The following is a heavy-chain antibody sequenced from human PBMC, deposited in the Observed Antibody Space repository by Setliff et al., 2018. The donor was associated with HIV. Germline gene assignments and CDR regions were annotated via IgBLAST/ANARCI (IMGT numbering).Heavy chain of an antibody. V-gene: IGHV1-69*05. CDR3: ARTSGDAYNYEGALDV. J-gene: IGHJ3*01. CDR1: GDTFNNYG. D-gene: IGHD5-12*01. Sequence: ASVKVSCKVSGDTFNNYGLNWVRQAPGQGLEWMGGIIPIFKSADYAQKFQGRVTITTDESTSTAYMDLSSLKSEDTAIYYCARTSGDAYNYEGALDVWGQGTLVTV. CDR2: IIPIFKSA.